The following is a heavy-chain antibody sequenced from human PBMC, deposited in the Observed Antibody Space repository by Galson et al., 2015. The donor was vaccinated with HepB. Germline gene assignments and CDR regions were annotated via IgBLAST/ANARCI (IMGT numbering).Heavy chain of an antibody. J-gene: IGHJ6*02. CDR2: TYYRAKWYT. CDR3: ARVSGTIYYYGMDV. D-gene: IGHD6-13*01. V-gene: IGHV6-1*01. CDR1: GDSVSSNSAA. Sequence: CAISGDSVSSNSAAWNWIRHSPSRGLEWLGRTYYRAKWYTDYGVSVKSRITINPDTSKNQFPLQLTSVTPEDTAVYYCARVSGTIYYYGMDVWGQGTTVTVSS.